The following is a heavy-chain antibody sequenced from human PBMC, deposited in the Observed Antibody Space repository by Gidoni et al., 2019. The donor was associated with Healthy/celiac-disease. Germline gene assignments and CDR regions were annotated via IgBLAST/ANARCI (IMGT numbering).Heavy chain of an antibody. J-gene: IGHJ3*02. D-gene: IGHD3-3*01. V-gene: IGHV4-39*07. CDR2: IYYSGST. Sequence: LQLQESGPGLVQPSEPLSPTCTVSGGPFSSSSYYLGWIRLPPGKGLEWIGSIYYSGSTYYNPALKSRVTISVDTSKNQFSLKLSSVTAADTAVYYCGRTIFGVVNTDAFDIWGQGTMVTVSS. CDR1: GGPFSSSSYY. CDR3: GRTIFGVVNTDAFDI.